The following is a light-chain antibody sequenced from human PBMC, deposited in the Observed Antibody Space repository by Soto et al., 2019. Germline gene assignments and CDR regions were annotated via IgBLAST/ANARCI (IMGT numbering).Light chain of an antibody. CDR2: AAS. CDR3: QQSYTFPWT. CDR1: QGISTW. V-gene: IGKV1D-12*01. J-gene: IGKJ1*01. Sequence: DIPVTQSPSSVSASVGDRVTITCRASQGISTWLTWYQQKPGKAPKLLISAASSLQSGVPSRFSSSGSGTDFTLTVSSLQPEDFATYYCQQSYTFPWTFGQGTKVEIK.